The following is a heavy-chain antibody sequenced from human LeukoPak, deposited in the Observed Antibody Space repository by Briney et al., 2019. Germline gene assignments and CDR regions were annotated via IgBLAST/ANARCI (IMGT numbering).Heavy chain of an antibody. CDR2: ISYNGSNK. Sequence: PGRSLRLSCAASGFIFSNYAMHWVRQAPGKGLEWVAVISYNGSNKYYADSVKGRFTISRDNSKNTLYLQMNSPRGEDTAVYYCARDSYGLDYWGQGTLVTVSS. CDR1: GFIFSNYA. D-gene: IGHD5-18*01. J-gene: IGHJ4*02. CDR3: ARDSYGLDY. V-gene: IGHV3-30-3*01.